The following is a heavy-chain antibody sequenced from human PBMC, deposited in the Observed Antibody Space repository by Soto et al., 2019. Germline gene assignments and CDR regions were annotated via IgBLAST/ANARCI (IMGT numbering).Heavy chain of an antibody. J-gene: IGHJ4*02. D-gene: IGHD3-22*01. CDR2: MSYDGSDK. CDR1: GFTFSSYT. V-gene: IGHV3-30-3*01. CDR3: ARDPRGSYYYDGSGYYN. Sequence: QVQLVESGGGVVQPGRSLRLSCAASGFTFSSYTMHWVRQAPGKGLEWVAVMSYDGSDKYYADSVKGRFTISRDNSKNTLYLQMNSLRPEDTAVYYCARDPRGSYYYDGSGYYNWGQGTLVTVSS.